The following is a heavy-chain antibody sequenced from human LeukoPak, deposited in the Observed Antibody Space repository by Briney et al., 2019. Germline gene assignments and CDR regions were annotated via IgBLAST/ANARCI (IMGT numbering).Heavy chain of an antibody. D-gene: IGHD2-15*01. CDR2: IYYRGST. CDR3: AREYCSGGSCYSDY. J-gene: IGHJ4*02. CDR1: GGSISSYY. V-gene: IGHV4-59*01. Sequence: SETLSLTCTVSGGSISSYYWSWIRQPPGKGLEWIGYIYYRGSTNYNPSLKSRVTISVDTSKNQFSLKLSSVTAADTAVYYCAREYCSGGSCYSDYWGQGTLVTVSS.